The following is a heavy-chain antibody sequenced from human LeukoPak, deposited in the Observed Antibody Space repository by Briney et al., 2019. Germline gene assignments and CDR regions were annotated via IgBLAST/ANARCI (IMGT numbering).Heavy chain of an antibody. D-gene: IGHD1-7*01. CDR3: ARDNWNYHFDY. J-gene: IGHJ4*02. CDR1: GFTFSSYS. CDR2: ISSSSSTI. V-gene: IGHV3-48*01. Sequence: GGSLRLSCAASGFTFSSYSMNWVRQAPGKGLEWVSYISSSSSTIYYADSVKGRFTISRDNSKNTLYLQMNSLRAEDTAVYYCARDNWNYHFDYWGQGTLVTASS.